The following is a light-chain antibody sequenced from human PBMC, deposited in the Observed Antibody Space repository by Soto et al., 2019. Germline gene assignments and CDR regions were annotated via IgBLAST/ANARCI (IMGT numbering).Light chain of an antibody. J-gene: IGKJ4*01. CDR1: QSVSSY. V-gene: IGKV3-11*01. Sequence: ELVVTQAAATLSLSPGERATLSCRASQSVSSYLAWYQQKPGQAPRLLIYDASNRATGIPARFSGSGSGTDFTLTISSLEPEDFAVYYCQQRSNWPLTFGGGTKVDIK. CDR2: DAS. CDR3: QQRSNWPLT.